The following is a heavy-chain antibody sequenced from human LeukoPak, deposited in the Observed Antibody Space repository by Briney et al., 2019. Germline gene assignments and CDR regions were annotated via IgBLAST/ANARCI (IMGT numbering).Heavy chain of an antibody. Sequence: GGSLRLSCAASGFTFDDYGMSWVRQAPGKGLEWVSGINWNGGSTGYADSVKGRFTISRDNAKNSLYLQMNSLRAEDTALYYCARVYPYYYDSSGYSEAGYFDYWGQGTLVAVSS. V-gene: IGHV3-20*04. CDR3: ARVYPYYYDSSGYSEAGYFDY. CDR2: INWNGGST. D-gene: IGHD3-22*01. J-gene: IGHJ4*02. CDR1: GFTFDDYG.